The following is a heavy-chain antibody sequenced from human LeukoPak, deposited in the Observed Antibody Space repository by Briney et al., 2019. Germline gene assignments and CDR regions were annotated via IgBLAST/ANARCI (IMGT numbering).Heavy chain of an antibody. V-gene: IGHV3-21*01. CDR2: LRGSSTYI. CDR3: AREGFCTNGVCYGRPHAFDV. Sequence: GGSLRLSCAASGFGFSAYTMHWVRQTPGKGLEWVSSLRGSSTYISYVDSVKGRFTISRDNAKSSLYLQMNSLRAEDTAVYYCAREGFCTNGVCYGRPHAFDVWGHGTMVTVSS. D-gene: IGHD2-8*01. CDR1: GFGFSAYT. J-gene: IGHJ3*01.